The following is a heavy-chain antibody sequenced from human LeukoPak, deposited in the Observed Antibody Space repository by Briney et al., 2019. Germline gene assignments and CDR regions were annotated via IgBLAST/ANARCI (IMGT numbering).Heavy chain of an antibody. CDR2: IINSGGST. V-gene: IGHV3-23*01. CDR3: AKSGYNRFDY. D-gene: IGHD5-24*01. CDR1: GFTFTEFH. J-gene: IGHJ4*02. Sequence: GGSLRLSCAASGFTFTEFHMTWVRQAPGKGLEWVSGIINSGGSTYYADSVKGRFTISRDNSKNTLYLQMNSLRAEDTAVYYCAKSGYNRFDYWGQGTLVTVSS.